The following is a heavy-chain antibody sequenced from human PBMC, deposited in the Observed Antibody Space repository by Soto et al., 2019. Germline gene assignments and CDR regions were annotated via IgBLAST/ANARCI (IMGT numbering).Heavy chain of an antibody. J-gene: IGHJ4*02. CDR1: GCNCVVHG. Sequence: KASGCNCVVHGVSWMLQDKGQGLELMGLISAYDGQKIYAEKFQGRVTMTTDASTSTAYMELRSLRSDDTAVYYCARVRKDTAMVIRGWAHFYYLGQGTLVNVSS. D-gene: IGHD5-18*01. V-gene: IGHV1-18*01. CDR3: ARVRKDTAMVIRGWAHFYY. CDR2: ISAYDGQK.